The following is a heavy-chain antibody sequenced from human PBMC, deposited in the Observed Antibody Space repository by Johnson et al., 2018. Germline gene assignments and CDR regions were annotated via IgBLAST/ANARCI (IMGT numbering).Heavy chain of an antibody. V-gene: IGHV1-69*01. CDR3: ARGRNRALDAFDI. J-gene: IGHJ3*02. D-gene: IGHD1-14*01. Sequence: QVQLVQSGAEVKKPGSSVKVSCKASGGTFSSYAISWVRQAPGQGLEWMGGIIPIFGTANYAQTFQGRVTSTADESTSTAYMELSSLRAEDTAVYYCARGRNRALDAFDIWGQGTMVTVSS. CDR1: GGTFSSYA. CDR2: IIPIFGTA.